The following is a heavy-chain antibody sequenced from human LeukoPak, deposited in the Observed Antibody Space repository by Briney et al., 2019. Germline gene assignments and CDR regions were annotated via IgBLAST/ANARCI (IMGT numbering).Heavy chain of an antibody. CDR1: GFTFSSYE. J-gene: IGHJ5*02. D-gene: IGHD1-7*01. V-gene: IGHV3-48*03. Sequence: PGGSLRLSCAASGFTFSSYEMNWVRQAPGKGLEWVSYISSSGSTIYYADSVKGRFTISRDNAKNSLYLQMNSLRAEDTAVYYCARGLNWNYGWFDPWGQGTLVTVSS. CDR2: ISSSGSTI. CDR3: ARGLNWNYGWFDP.